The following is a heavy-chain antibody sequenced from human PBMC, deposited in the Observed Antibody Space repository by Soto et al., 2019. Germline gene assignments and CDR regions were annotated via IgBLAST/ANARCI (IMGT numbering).Heavy chain of an antibody. V-gene: IGHV3-48*03. CDR3: ASWADAADEDYFHH. D-gene: IGHD3-16*01. CDR2: ISNSGSSI. J-gene: IGHJ1*01. Sequence: EVQLVESGGGLVQPGGSLRLSCAASGFTLSSYMMNLVRQAPGQGLEWIAYISNSGSSIDYADSVKGRFTISRDNAKNSLYLQMNSLRAEDTALYYCASWADAADEDYFHHWGQGTLVTVSS. CDR1: GFTLSSYM.